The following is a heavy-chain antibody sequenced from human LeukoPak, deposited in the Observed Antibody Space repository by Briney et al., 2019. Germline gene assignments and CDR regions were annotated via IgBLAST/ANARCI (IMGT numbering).Heavy chain of an antibody. V-gene: IGHV1-18*01. CDR3: ARASPLNHDFWSGYAAYNWFDP. CDR1: GYTFTSYG. D-gene: IGHD3-3*01. J-gene: IGHJ5*02. CDR2: ISAYNGNT. Sequence: ASVKVSCKASGYTFTSYGISWVRQAPGQGLEWMGWISAYNGNTNSAQKLQGRVTMTTDTSTSTAYMELRSLRSDDTAVYYCARASPLNHDFWSGYAAYNWFDPWGQGTLVTVSS.